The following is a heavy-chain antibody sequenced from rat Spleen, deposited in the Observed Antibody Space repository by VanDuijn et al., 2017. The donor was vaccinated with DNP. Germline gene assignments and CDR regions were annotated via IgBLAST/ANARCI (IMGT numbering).Heavy chain of an antibody. D-gene: IGHD4-3*01. CDR2: INKGSSTI. Sequence: EVKLVESGGGLVQPGRSLKLSCVASGFNFYDYWMAWVRQAPGRGLEWIGEINKGSSTIKYAPSLKDKFTVSRDNAQNTLYLQMSKVGSEDTAIYYCVREKFGVDYWGQGVMVTVSS. J-gene: IGHJ2*01. CDR3: VREKFGVDY. CDR1: GFNFYDYW. V-gene: IGHV4-2*01.